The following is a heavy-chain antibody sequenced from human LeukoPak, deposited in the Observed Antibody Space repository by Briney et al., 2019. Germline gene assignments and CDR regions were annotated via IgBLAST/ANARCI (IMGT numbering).Heavy chain of an antibody. V-gene: IGHV3-23*01. CDR1: GYTFSNYA. D-gene: IGHD6-13*01. CDR3: TKDSVAAAGTAWFDP. CDR2: ISHNGDRI. Sequence: GGSLRLSCAASGYTFSNYAMTWVRQAPGKRLEWVSGISHNGDRIYYADSVKGRFTISRDNSKNTLYLQTNSLRPEDTALYYCTKDSVAAAGTAWFDPWGQGTLVTVSS. J-gene: IGHJ5*02.